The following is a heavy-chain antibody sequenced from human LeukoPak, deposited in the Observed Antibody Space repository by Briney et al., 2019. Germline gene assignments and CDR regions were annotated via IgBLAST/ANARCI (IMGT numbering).Heavy chain of an antibody. J-gene: IGHJ5*02. CDR1: GDSFSSDSAA. Sequence: SQTLSLTCAISGDSFSSDSAAWNWIRQSPSRGLEWLGRTYYRSKWYYDYAVSVKSRITINADTSKNHFSLQLNSVTPEDTAVYYCVRGCSSTTCSGWFDPWGQGTLVTVSS. CDR2: TYYRSKWYY. CDR3: VRGCSSTTCSGWFDP. D-gene: IGHD2-2*01. V-gene: IGHV6-1*01.